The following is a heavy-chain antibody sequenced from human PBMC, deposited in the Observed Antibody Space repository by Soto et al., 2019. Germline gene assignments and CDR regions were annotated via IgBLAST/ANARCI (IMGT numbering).Heavy chain of an antibody. CDR3: ASPPPGIAARTDYYYDMDV. J-gene: IGHJ6*02. CDR1: GGTFSSYA. D-gene: IGHD6-6*01. CDR2: IIPIFGTA. Sequence: QVQLVQSGAEVKKPGSSVKVSCKASGGTFSSYAISWVRQAPGQGLEWMGGIIPIFGTAKYAQKFKGRVTITADESTRPAYMELSSLRSEDTAVYYCASPPPGIAARTDYYYDMDVWGQGTTVTVSS. V-gene: IGHV1-69*01.